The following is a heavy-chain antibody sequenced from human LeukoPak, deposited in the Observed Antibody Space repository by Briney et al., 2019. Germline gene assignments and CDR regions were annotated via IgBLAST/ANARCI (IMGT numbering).Heavy chain of an antibody. CDR2: ISGSGGST. Sequence: GGSLRLSCAASGFTFSSYGMSWVRQAPGKGLEWVSAISGSGGSTYYADSVKGRFTVSRDNSKNTLYLQMNSLRAEDTAVYYCAKETSYYGSGRRLTWVYWGQGTLVTVSS. J-gene: IGHJ4*02. V-gene: IGHV3-23*01. CDR3: AKETSYYGSGRRLTWVY. CDR1: GFTFSSYG. D-gene: IGHD3-10*01.